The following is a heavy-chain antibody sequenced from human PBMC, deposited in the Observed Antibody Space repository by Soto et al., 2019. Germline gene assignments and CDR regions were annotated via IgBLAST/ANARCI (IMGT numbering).Heavy chain of an antibody. J-gene: IGHJ3*02. CDR3: ARVWGGAFDI. Sequence: QVQLQESGPGLVKPSETLSLSCTVSGGSISCYYWSWIRQPPGKGLEWIGYNYYSGSTNYNPSLKSRVTISVDTSKNQFSLKLSSVTAADTALYYCARVWGGAFDIWGQGTMVTVSS. CDR2: NYYSGST. D-gene: IGHD3-10*01. V-gene: IGHV4-59*01. CDR1: GGSISCYY.